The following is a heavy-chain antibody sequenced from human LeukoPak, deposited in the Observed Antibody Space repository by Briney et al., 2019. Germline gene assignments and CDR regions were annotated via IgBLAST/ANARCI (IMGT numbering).Heavy chain of an antibody. V-gene: IGHV4-59*01. Sequence: PSETLSLTCTVSGGSISSYYWSWIRQPPGKGLEWIGYIYYSGSTNYNPSLKSRVTISVDTSKNQFSLKLSSVTAADTAVYYCARVGYDILTGSGAFDIWGQGTMVTVSS. D-gene: IGHD3-9*01. CDR3: ARVGYDILTGSGAFDI. CDR2: IYYSGST. J-gene: IGHJ3*02. CDR1: GGSISSYY.